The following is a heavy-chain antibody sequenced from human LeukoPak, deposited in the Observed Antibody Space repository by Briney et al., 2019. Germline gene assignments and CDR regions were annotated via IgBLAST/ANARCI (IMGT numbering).Heavy chain of an antibody. CDR2: IYYSGST. CDR3: ARDALDSSGYYLGY. Sequence: PSETLSLTCTVSGGSISSSSYYWGWIRQPPGKGLEWIGSIYYSGSTYYNPSLKSRVTISVDTSKNQFSLKLSSVTAADTAVYYCARDALDSSGYYLGYWGQGTLVTVSS. V-gene: IGHV4-39*07. D-gene: IGHD3-22*01. CDR1: GGSISSSSYY. J-gene: IGHJ4*02.